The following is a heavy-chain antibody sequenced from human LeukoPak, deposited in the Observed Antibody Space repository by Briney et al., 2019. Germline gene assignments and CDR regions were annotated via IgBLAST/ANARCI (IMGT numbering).Heavy chain of an antibody. CDR3: ARAEEIAAAGTSWFDP. D-gene: IGHD6-13*01. Sequence: ASVKVSCKASGYTFTGYYMHWVRQAPGQGLEWMGWINPNSGGTNYAQKLQGRVTMTRDTSISTAYMELSRLRSDDTAVYYCARAEEIAAAGTSWFDPWGQGTLVTVSS. CDR1: GYTFTGYY. CDR2: INPNSGGT. V-gene: IGHV1-2*02. J-gene: IGHJ5*02.